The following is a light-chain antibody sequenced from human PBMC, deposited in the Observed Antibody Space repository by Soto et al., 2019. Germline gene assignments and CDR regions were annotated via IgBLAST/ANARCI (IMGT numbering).Light chain of an antibody. V-gene: IGKV3-20*01. J-gene: IGKJ3*01. CDR3: QQYSSSPPEFT. CDR2: GAS. CDR1: QSVNSNY. Sequence: EIVLTQSPGTLSVSPGERVTLSCRASQSVNSNYLAWYQQRPGQAPRLLIFGASYRATGIPDRFSGSGSGTDFPLTISRLEPEDFAVYSCQQYSSSPPEFTFGPGTKVDSK.